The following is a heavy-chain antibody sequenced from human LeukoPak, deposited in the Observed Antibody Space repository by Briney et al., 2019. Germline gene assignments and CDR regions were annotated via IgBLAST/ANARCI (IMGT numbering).Heavy chain of an antibody. CDR3: ARDWYSSSWYRGGAFDI. CDR2: IYHSGST. V-gene: IGHV4-4*02. D-gene: IGHD6-13*01. Sequence: PSETLSLTCAVSGGSISSSNWWSWVRQPPGKGLEWLGEIYHSGSTNYNPSLKSRVTISVDKSKNQFSLKLSSVTAADTAVYYCARDWYSSSWYRGGAFDIWGQGTMVTVSS. CDR1: GGSISSSNW. J-gene: IGHJ3*02.